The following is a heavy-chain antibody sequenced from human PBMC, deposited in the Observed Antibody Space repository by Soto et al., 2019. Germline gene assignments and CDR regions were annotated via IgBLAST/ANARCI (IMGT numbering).Heavy chain of an antibody. V-gene: IGHV2-70*01. CDR3: ARSYLAVAGYYFDY. D-gene: IGHD6-19*01. CDR1: GFSLSTSGMC. Sequence: SGPTLVNPTQTLTLTCTFSGFSLSTSGMCVSWIRQPPGKALEWLALIDWDDDKYYSTSLKTRLTISKDTSKNQVVLTMNNMDPVDTATYYCARSYLAVAGYYFDYWGQGTLVTVPQ. J-gene: IGHJ4*02. CDR2: IDWDDDK.